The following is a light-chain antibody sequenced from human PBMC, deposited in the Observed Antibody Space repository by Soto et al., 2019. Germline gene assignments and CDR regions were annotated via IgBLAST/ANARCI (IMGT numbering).Light chain of an antibody. CDR3: HQYGSFPHT. J-gene: IGKJ2*01. CDR2: GAS. V-gene: IGKV3-20*01. CDR1: QSVSGSS. Sequence: EIVLTQSPGTLSLSPGERATLSCMASQSVSGSSLAWYQLKPGQAPRLLISGASSKATGVPDRFSVSESGTDFTFIISRLEPEDFGMYYCHQYGSFPHTFGQGTELETK.